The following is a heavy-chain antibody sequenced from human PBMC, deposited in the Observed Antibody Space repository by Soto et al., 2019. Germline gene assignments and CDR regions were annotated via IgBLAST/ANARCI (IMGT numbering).Heavy chain of an antibody. CDR2: IIPIFGTA. J-gene: IGHJ4*02. V-gene: IGHV1-69*13. CDR3: ARATDPSYCSGGSCYYDLDY. CDR1: GGTFSSYA. D-gene: IGHD2-15*01. Sequence: SVKVSCKASGGTFSSYAISWVRQAPGQGLEWMGGIIPIFGTANYAQKFQGRVTITADESTSTAYMELSSLRSEDTAVYYCARATDPSYCSGGSCYYDLDYWGQGTLVTVSS.